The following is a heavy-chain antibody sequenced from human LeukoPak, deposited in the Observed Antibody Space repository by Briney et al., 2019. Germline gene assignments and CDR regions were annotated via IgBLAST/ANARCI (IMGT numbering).Heavy chain of an antibody. CDR2: ISTYNGNT. CDR1: GYTFTNYG. CDR3: ARGGIDIVTVPVSNWFDP. V-gene: IGHV1-18*01. D-gene: IGHD2/OR15-2a*01. Sequence: ASVKVSCKASGYTFTNYGISWVRQAPGQGLEWMGWISTYNGNTNYPQNLQGRVTMTTDTSTNTAYMELRSLRSDDTAVYYCARGGIDIVTVPVSNWFDPWGQGTLVTVSS. J-gene: IGHJ5*02.